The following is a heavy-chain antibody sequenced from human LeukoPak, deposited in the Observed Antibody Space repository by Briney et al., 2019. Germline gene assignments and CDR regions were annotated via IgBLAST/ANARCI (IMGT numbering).Heavy chain of an antibody. CDR3: ARSSLRITMVRGVINYYYYYMDV. CDR2: IYHSGST. Sequence: PSETLSLTCTVSGYSISSGYYWGWIRQPPGKGLEWIGSIYHSGSTYYNPSLKSRVTISVDTSKNQFSLKLSSVTAADTAVYYCARSSLRITMVRGVINYYYYYMDVWGKGTTVTISS. CDR1: GYSISSGYY. V-gene: IGHV4-38-2*02. J-gene: IGHJ6*03. D-gene: IGHD3-10*01.